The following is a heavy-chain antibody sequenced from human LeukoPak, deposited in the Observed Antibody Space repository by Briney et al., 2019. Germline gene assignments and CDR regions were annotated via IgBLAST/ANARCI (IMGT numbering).Heavy chain of an antibody. CDR3: AKGHSDFGTGFDG. CDR2: ISGSGGST. Sequence: GGSLRLSCAASGFTFDDYAMSWVRQAPGEGLECVSVISGSGGSTYYADSVKGRFTISRDNSKKTVDLQMNSLRAEDTAVYFCAKGHSDFGTGFDGWGQGTLVTVSS. D-gene: IGHD4-17*01. V-gene: IGHV3-23*01. J-gene: IGHJ4*02. CDR1: GFTFDDYA.